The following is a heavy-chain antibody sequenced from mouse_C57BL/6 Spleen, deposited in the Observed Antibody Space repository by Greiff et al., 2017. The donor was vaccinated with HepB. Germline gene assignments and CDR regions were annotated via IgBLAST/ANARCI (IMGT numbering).Heavy chain of an antibody. CDR1: GYTFTSSG. V-gene: IGHV1-81*01. CDR3: ARYYSNYDWYFDV. D-gene: IGHD2-5*01. CDR2: IYPRSGNT. J-gene: IGHJ1*03. Sequence: VKLVESGAELARPGASVKLSCKASGYTFTSSGISWVKQRTGQGLEWIGEIYPRSGNTYYNEKFKGKATLTADKSSSTAYMELRSLTSEDSAVYFCARYYSNYDWYFDVWGTGTTVTVSS.